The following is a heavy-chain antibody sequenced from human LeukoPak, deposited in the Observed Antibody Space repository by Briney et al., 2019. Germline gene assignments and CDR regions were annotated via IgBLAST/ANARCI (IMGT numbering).Heavy chain of an antibody. CDR3: ARAGGWELHAFDI. V-gene: IGHV4-61*02. Sequence: SETLSLTCTVSGYSISSGYYWSWIRQPAGKGLEWIGRIYTSGSTNYNPSLKSRVTISVDTSKNQFSLKLSSVTAADTAVYYCARAGGWELHAFDIWGQGTMVTVSS. CDR2: IYTSGST. J-gene: IGHJ3*02. CDR1: GYSISSGYY. D-gene: IGHD1-26*01.